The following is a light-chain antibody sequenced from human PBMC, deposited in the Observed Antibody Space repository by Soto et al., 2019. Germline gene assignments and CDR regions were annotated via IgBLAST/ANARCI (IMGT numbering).Light chain of an antibody. CDR3: ASWDNSLNGLV. J-gene: IGLJ3*02. Sequence: QSVLTQPPSASGTPGQRVTISCSGSSSNIGSNSVNWYQQLPGTATKVVIYDNHQRPSGVPDRFSGSKSGTSASLGISGLQPEDEADYYCASWDNSLNGLVFGGGTKLTVL. V-gene: IGLV1-44*01. CDR2: DNH. CDR1: SSNIGSNS.